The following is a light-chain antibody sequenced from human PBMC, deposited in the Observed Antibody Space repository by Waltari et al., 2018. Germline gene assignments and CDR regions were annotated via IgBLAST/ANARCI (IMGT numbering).Light chain of an antibody. CDR2: EVN. CDR3: CSYAGSTTWL. V-gene: IGLV2-23*02. J-gene: IGLJ2*01. CDR1: NSDVGHYNL. Sequence: QSALTQPASVSGSPGQSITISCTGSNSDVGHYNLVPWYQQNPGKAPKLLLYEVNQRPSGVSSRFSGSKSGITASLTISGLQAEDEADFYCCSYAGSTTWLFGGGTRLTVL.